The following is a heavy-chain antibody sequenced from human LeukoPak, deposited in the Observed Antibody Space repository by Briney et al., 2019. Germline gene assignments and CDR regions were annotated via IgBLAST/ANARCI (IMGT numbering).Heavy chain of an antibody. CDR2: ITNGGSTI. J-gene: IGHJ4*02. CDR3: ARDDRNSYYDY. D-gene: IGHD2-21*01. CDR1: GFPLSDYN. V-gene: IGHV3-11*04. Sequence: GGALRLSCAASGFPLSDYNLNWVRPAPGKGLEWVSYITNGGSTIHHADSVKGRFTISRNNAKNSLYLQMNSLRAEDTAVYYCARDDRNSYYDYWGQGTLVTVSS.